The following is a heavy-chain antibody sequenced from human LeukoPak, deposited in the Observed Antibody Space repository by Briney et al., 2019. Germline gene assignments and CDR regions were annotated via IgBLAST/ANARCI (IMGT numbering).Heavy chain of an antibody. V-gene: IGHV4-59*01. D-gene: IGHD3-22*01. CDR1: GGPISPYY. Sequence: SETLSLTCTVSGGPISPYYWSWIRQPPGKGLEWIGYIYYSGSTNYNPSLKSRITISVDTSKNQFSLKLSSVTAADTAVYYCARTSDYYDSSGPTYRYWGQGTLVTVSS. J-gene: IGHJ4*02. CDR2: IYYSGST. CDR3: ARTSDYYDSSGPTYRY.